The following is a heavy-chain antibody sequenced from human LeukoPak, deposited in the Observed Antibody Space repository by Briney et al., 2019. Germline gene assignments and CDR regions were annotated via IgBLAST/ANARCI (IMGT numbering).Heavy chain of an antibody. D-gene: IGHD3-22*01. J-gene: IGHJ3*02. CDR1: GFTFSSYA. V-gene: IGHV3-30-3*01. Sequence: GGSLRLSCAASGFTFSSYAMHWVRQAPGKGLEWVAVISYDGSNKYYADSVKGRSTISRDNSKNTLYLQMNSLRAEDTAVYYCAREHLPYYYYDRRQAFDIWGQGTMVTVSS. CDR3: AREHLPYYYYDRRQAFDI. CDR2: ISYDGSNK.